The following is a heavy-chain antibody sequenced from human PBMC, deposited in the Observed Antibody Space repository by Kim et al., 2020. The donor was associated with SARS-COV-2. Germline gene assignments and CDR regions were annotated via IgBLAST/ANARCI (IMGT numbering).Heavy chain of an antibody. CDR2: ISSSRSTI. Sequence: GGSLRLSCAASGFTFTIYEMNWVRQAPGKGLEWISYISSSRSTIYYADSVKGRFTISRDNDSVYLQMNSLSAEDTAVYYCACGGRWVQTSFAYWGHGTL. D-gene: IGHD5-18*01. CDR3: ACGGRWVQTSFAY. J-gene: IGHJ4*01. CDR1: GFTFTIYE. V-gene: IGHV3-48*03.